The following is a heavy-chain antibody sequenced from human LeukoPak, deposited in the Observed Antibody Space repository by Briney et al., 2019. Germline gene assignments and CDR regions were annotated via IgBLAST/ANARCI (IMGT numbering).Heavy chain of an antibody. Sequence: SETLSLTCTVSGGSISSRSYYWGWIRQPPGKGLEWIGRIYTSGSTNYNPSLKSRVTMSVDTSKNQFSLKLSSVTAADTAVYYCARESLGYCSSTSCYAGVDYYYYYMDVWGKGTTVTISS. J-gene: IGHJ6*03. V-gene: IGHV4-61*05. CDR3: ARESLGYCSSTSCYAGVDYYYYYMDV. D-gene: IGHD2-2*01. CDR2: IYTSGST. CDR1: GGSISSRSYY.